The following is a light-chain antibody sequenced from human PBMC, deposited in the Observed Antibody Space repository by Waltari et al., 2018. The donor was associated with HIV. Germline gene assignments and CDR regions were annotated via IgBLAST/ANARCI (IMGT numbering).Light chain of an antibody. J-gene: IGLJ3*02. CDR2: EVT. V-gene: IGLV2-23*02. CDR3: CAFAGANTWV. Sequence: QSALTQPASGSGSPGQSITITCPGTSTADGNFNLVSWYQQHPARAPKLIIYEVTKWPSGVSHRFSGSKSGNTASLTISGLQADDEADYYCCAFAGANTWVFGGGTKLIVL. CDR1: STADGNFNL.